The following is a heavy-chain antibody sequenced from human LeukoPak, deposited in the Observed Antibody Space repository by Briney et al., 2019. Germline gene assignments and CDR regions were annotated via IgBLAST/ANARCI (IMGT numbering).Heavy chain of an antibody. CDR3: AREAFVLRFLEWFPNYFDY. CDR1: GFTFSSYG. V-gene: IGHV3-33*01. Sequence: GGSLRLSCAASGFTFSSYGMHWVRQAPGKGLEGVAVIWYDGSNKYYADSVKGRFTISRDNSKNTLYLQMNSLRAEDTAVYYCAREAFVLRFLEWFPNYFDYWGQGTLVTVSS. J-gene: IGHJ4*02. CDR2: IWYDGSNK. D-gene: IGHD3-3*01.